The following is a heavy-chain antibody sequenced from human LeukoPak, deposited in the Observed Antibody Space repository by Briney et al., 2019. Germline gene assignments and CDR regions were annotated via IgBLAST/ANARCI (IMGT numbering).Heavy chain of an antibody. Sequence: GGSLGLSCAASGFTFSSYAMSWVRQAPGKGLEWVSAISGSGGSTYYADSVKGRLTISRDNSKNTLYLQMNSLRAEDTAVYYCAKDQCYSSGWCTGINWFDPWGQGTLVTVSS. D-gene: IGHD6-19*01. CDR2: ISGSGGST. V-gene: IGHV3-23*01. J-gene: IGHJ5*02. CDR1: GFTFSSYA. CDR3: AKDQCYSSGWCTGINWFDP.